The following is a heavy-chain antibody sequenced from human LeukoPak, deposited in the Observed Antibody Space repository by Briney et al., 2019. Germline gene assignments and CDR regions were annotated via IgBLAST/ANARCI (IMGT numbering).Heavy chain of an antibody. CDR1: GFTFSTSP. CDR3: VKHVRAAGGDADY. V-gene: IGHV3-64*05. Sequence: GGSLRLSCSASGFTFSTSPMNWVRHAPGKGLEYVSGISGSGATTYYADSVKGRFTISRDNSKNTLYVQMSSLRAEDTAVYYCVKHVRAAGGDADYWGQGTLVTVSS. J-gene: IGHJ4*02. CDR2: ISGSGATT. D-gene: IGHD6-13*01.